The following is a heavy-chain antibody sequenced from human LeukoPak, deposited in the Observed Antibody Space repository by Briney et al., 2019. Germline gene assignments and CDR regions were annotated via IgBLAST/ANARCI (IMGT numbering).Heavy chain of an antibody. J-gene: IGHJ6*03. CDR1: AFTVSSNY. CDR3: AKRGSGWYEDYYYYMDV. V-gene: IGHV3-23*01. CDR2: IGGSGGGT. D-gene: IGHD6-19*01. Sequence: GGSLRLSCAPSAFTVSSNYMTWVRQAPGKGLEWVSAIGGSGGGTYYADSVKGRFTISRDNSKNTLYLQMNSLRAEDTAVYYCAKRGSGWYEDYYYYMDVWGKGTTVTISS.